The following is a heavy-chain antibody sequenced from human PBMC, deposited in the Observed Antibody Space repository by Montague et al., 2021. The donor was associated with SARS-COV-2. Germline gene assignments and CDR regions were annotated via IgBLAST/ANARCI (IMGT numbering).Heavy chain of an antibody. V-gene: IGHV4-4*02. CDR1: GVSIGSNNW. D-gene: IGHD2-15*01. CDR2: IYHSGST. Sequence: SDTLSLTRAVSGVSIGSNNWWSWVRQPPGKGLEWIGEIYHSGSTXYNPSLKSRVTISVDKSKNQFSLKMSSVTAADTAVFYCARGLGCSGGRCYGDWLDPWGQGTLVTVSS. J-gene: IGHJ5*02. CDR3: ARGLGCSGGRCYGDWLDP.